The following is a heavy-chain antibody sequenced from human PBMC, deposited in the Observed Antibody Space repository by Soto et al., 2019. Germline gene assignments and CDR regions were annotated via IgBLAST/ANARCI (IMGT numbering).Heavy chain of an antibody. CDR1: GFTLTDYY. CDR3: ARGGLGPLYYDTNGPFDY. Sequence: QVQLVESGGGLVKPGGSLRLSCVASGFTLTDYYMRWIRQAPGKGLEWLSYISSSGTTIHYADSVKGRFTISRDDVKNSLFLQMNSLRAEDTAVFFCARGGLGPLYYDTNGPFDYWGQGTLVTVSS. V-gene: IGHV3-11*01. CDR2: ISSSGTTI. J-gene: IGHJ4*02. D-gene: IGHD2-8*01.